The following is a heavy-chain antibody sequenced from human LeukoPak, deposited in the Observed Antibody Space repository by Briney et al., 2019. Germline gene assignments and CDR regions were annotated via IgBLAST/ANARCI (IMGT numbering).Heavy chain of an antibody. V-gene: IGHV3-9*01. CDR3: AQDISSVTPYYFDY. D-gene: IGHD4-11*01. J-gene: IGHJ4*02. CDR2: ISWNSGNI. CDR1: GFTFDDYA. Sequence: GGSLRLSCAGSGFTFDDYAMHWVRQAPGKGLEWVSGISWNSGNIGYADSVKGRFTISRDNAKNSLYLQMNSLRAEDTALYYCAQDISSVTPYYFDYWGQGTLVTVSS.